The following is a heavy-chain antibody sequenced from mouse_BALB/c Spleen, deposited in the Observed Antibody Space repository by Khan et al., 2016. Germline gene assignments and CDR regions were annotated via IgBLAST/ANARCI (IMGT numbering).Heavy chain of an antibody. D-gene: IGHD2-10*02. J-gene: IGHJ4*01. Sequence: QVQLKESGPGLVAPSQSLSITCTVSGFSLTGYGVNWVRQPPGKGLEWLGMIWGDGSTDYNSGLKSRLSISKDNSKSQVFLKINSRQTDDTGRCYCGRVWRGYWSQGTSVTVSS. V-gene: IGHV2-6-7*01. CDR1: GFSLTGYG. CDR3: GRVWRGY. CDR2: IWGDGST.